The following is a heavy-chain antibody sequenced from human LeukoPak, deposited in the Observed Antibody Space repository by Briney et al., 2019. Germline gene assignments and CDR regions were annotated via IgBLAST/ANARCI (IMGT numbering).Heavy chain of an antibody. CDR3: ARGRAGGRRKHWFDP. Sequence: ASVKVSCKASGYTFTSYDINWVRQATGQGLEWMGWMNLNSGNTGYAQKFQGRVTMTRNTSISTAYMELSSLRSEATAVDYCARGRAGGRRKHWFDPWGQGTLVTVSS. CDR2: MNLNSGNT. V-gene: IGHV1-8*01. CDR1: GYTFTSYD. J-gene: IGHJ5*02. D-gene: IGHD2-15*01.